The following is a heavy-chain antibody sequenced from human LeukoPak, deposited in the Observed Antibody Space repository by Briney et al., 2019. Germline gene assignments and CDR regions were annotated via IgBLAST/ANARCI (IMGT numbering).Heavy chain of an antibody. D-gene: IGHD5-18*01. V-gene: IGHV3-48*02. CDR3: AASEGYSYGSVY. Sequence: PGGSLRLSCAASGFTLSSYSMNWVRQAPGKGLEWVSYISSSGSTIYYADSVKGRFTISRDNAKNSLYLQMNSLRDEDTAVYYCAASEGYSYGSVYWGQGTLVTVSS. J-gene: IGHJ4*02. CDR1: GFTLSSYS. CDR2: ISSSGSTI.